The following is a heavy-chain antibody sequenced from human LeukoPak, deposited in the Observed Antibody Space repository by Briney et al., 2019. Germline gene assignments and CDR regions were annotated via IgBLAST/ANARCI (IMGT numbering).Heavy chain of an antibody. CDR1: GFTFSSYG. J-gene: IGHJ4*02. D-gene: IGHD3-10*01. CDR2: ITDNGVST. V-gene: IGHV3-23*01. CDR3: AKDLRVH. Sequence: GGTLRLSCAASGFTFSSYGMSWVRQAPGKGLEWVSSITDNGVSTYYADSVKGRFTISRDNSKNMLYLQMNSLRAEDTALYYCAKDLRVHWGQGTLVTVSS.